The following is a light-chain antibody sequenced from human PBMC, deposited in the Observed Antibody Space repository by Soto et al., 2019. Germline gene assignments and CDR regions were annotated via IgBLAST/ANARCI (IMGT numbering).Light chain of an antibody. CDR3: QHYNYWPPKT. Sequence: EIVLTQSPATLSVSPGERRTLXWRASQSVGNNLAWYQQKPGQAPRLLIYGAYTRATGIPARFSGSGSGTDFTLTISSLQSEDFAVYYCQHYNYWPPKTFGQGTKVDIK. V-gene: IGKV3-15*01. J-gene: IGKJ1*01. CDR1: QSVGNN. CDR2: GAY.